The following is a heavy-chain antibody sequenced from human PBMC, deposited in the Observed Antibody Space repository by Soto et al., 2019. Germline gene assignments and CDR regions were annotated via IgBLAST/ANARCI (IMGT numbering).Heavy chain of an antibody. V-gene: IGHV3-9*01. D-gene: IGHD6-19*01. J-gene: IGHJ6*02. CDR1: GFTFDDYA. CDR3: AKDIGAVAAPYYYYGMDV. Sequence: PGGSLRLSCAASGFTFDDYAMHWVRQAPGKGLEWVSGISWNSGSIGYADSVKGRFTISRDNAKNSLYLQMNSLRAEDTALYYCAKDIGAVAAPYYYYGMDVWGQGTTVTVSS. CDR2: ISWNSGSI.